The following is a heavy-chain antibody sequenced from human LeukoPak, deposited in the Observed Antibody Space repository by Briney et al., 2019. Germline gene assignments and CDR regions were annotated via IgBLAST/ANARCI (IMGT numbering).Heavy chain of an antibody. D-gene: IGHD3/OR15-3a*01. V-gene: IGHV3-30*04. CDR1: GFTFSSYA. CDR3: ARGRGQTDAFDI. CDR2: ISYDGSNK. Sequence: PGRSLRLSCAASGFTFSSYAMHWVRQAPGKGLEWVAVISYDGSNKYYADSVKGRFTISRDNSKNTLYLQMNSLRAEDTAVYYCARGRGQTDAFDIWGQGTMVTVSS. J-gene: IGHJ3*02.